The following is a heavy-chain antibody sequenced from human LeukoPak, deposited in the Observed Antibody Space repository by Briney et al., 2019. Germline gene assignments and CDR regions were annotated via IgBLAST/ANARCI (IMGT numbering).Heavy chain of an antibody. D-gene: IGHD1/OR15-1a*01. J-gene: IGHJ4*02. CDR1: GFSVRTNY. CDR2: IFEDGITK. CDR3: ARLLGRVTTFDY. Sequence: GGSLRLSCAASGFSVRTNYMSWVRQAPGKGLEWVATIFEDGITKYYDDSVRGRFTISRDNAENSLYLEMTSLRTEDTAVYYCARLLGRVTTFDYWGQGTLVTVSS. V-gene: IGHV3-7*01.